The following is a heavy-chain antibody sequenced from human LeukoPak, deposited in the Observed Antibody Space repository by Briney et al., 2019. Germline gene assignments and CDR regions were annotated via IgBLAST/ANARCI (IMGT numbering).Heavy chain of an antibody. V-gene: IGHV3-7*04. CDR2: IKQDGSKK. CDR1: GFPFSRYW. D-gene: IGHD5-24*01. Sequence: PGGSLRLSCVASGFPFSRYWMTWVRQAPGKGLEWVANIKQDGSKKSYVDSVKGRFTIFRDNAKNSLYLQMNSLRAEDTAIYYCTRVGYIDEGIDYWGQGTLVTVSS. J-gene: IGHJ4*02. CDR3: TRVGYIDEGIDY.